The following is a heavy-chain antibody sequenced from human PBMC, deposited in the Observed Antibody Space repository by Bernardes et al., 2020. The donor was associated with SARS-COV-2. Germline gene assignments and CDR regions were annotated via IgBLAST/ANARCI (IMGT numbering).Heavy chain of an antibody. Sequence: GGSLRLSCAAYGFTFSSYTMNWVRQAPGKGLEWISAISTSSSYIYYSDAVRGRFTISRDNAKNSVSLPMNSLSAKDTAVYYCARVNFSKLYYFDYWGQGTPVTVSS. CDR3: ARVNFSKLYYFDY. J-gene: IGHJ4*02. CDR2: ISTSSSYI. D-gene: IGHD4-4*01. CDR1: GFTFSSYT. V-gene: IGHV3-21*06.